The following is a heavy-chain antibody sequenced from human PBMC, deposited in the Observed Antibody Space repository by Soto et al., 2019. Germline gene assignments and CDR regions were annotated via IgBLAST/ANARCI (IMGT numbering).Heavy chain of an antibody. CDR2: IRSKAYGGTT. D-gene: IGHD2-15*01. CDR1: GFTFNDYA. CDR3: TSPAPVVVPSGLCDY. J-gene: IGHJ4*02. Sequence: LRLSCAVSGFTFNDYAMSWVRQAPGKGLEWVGFIRSKAYGGTTEYAASVKGRFTISRDDSKSIAYLQMNSLKTEDTAVYYCTSPAPVVVPSGLCDYWGQGTLVTVSS. V-gene: IGHV3-49*04.